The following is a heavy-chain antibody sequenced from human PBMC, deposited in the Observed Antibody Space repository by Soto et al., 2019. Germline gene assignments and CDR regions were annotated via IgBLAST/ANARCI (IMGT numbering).Heavy chain of an antibody. Sequence: QVQLVESGGGVVQPGRSLRLSCAASGFTFSSYIMHWVRQAPGKGLEWVAIISYDGSNKYYADSVRGRFTISRDNSKNTLYLQMDSLRAEDTAVYYCARRNSGYSSGSLVYWGQGTLVTVSS. CDR2: ISYDGSNK. J-gene: IGHJ4*02. D-gene: IGHD6-19*01. V-gene: IGHV3-30-3*01. CDR3: ARRNSGYSSGSLVY. CDR1: GFTFSSYI.